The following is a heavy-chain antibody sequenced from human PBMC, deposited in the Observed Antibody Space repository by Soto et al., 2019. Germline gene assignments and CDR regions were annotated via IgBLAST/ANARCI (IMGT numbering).Heavy chain of an antibody. D-gene: IGHD6-19*01. CDR2: INPSGGST. J-gene: IGHJ4*02. CDR3: ARVLQWSTPDY. V-gene: IGHV1-46*01. Sequence: ASVKVSCKASGYTFTSYYMHWVRQAPGQGLEWMGIINPSGGSTSYAQKFQGRVTMTTDTSTNTAYMEMRSLRSDDTAKYYCARVLQWSTPDYWGQGSLVTVS. CDR1: GYTFTSYY.